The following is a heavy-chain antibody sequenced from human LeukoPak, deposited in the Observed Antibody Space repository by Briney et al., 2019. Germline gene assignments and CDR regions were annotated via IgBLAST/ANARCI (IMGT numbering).Heavy chain of an antibody. CDR1: GFTFSDYY. Sequence: GGSLRLSCAASGFTFSDYYMSWIRQAPGKGLEWVSYISSSGSTIYYADSVKGRFTISRDNAKNSLYLQMNSLRAEDTAVYYCARVGYCSSTSCYQDYYYYGMDVWGQGTTVTVSS. D-gene: IGHD2-2*01. J-gene: IGHJ6*02. V-gene: IGHV3-11*01. CDR2: ISSSGSTI. CDR3: ARVGYCSSTSCYQDYYYYGMDV.